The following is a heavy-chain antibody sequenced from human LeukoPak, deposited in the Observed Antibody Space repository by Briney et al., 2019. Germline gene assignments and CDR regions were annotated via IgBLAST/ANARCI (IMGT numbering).Heavy chain of an antibody. D-gene: IGHD3-22*01. J-gene: IGHJ4*02. CDR2: IYYSGST. CDR3: AREFLPEGYYDSSGYDY. CDR1: GGSISSGGYY. V-gene: IGHV4-31*03. Sequence: SETLSLTYTVSGGSISSGGYYWSWIRQHPGKGLEWIGYIYYSGSTYYNPSLKSRVTISVDTSKNQFSLKLSSVTAADTAVYYCAREFLPEGYYDSSGYDYWGQGTLVTVSS.